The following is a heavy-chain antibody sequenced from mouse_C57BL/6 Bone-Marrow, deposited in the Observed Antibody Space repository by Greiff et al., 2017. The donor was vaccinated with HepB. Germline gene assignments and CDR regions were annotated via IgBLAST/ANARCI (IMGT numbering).Heavy chain of an antibody. CDR2: ISYDGSN. D-gene: IGHD1-1*01. J-gene: IGHJ3*01. V-gene: IGHV3-6*01. CDR1: GYSITSGYY. CDR3: ARRPLHYYVSSPWFAY. Sequence: EVQLQESGPGLVKPSQSLSLTCSVTGYSITSGYYWNWIRQFPGNKLEWMGYISYDGSNNYNPSLKNRISITRDTSKNQFFLKLNSVTTEDTATYYCARRPLHYYVSSPWFAYWGQGTLVTVSA.